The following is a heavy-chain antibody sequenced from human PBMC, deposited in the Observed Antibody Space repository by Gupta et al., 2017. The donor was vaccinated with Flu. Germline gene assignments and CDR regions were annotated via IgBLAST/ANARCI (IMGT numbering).Heavy chain of an antibody. CDR3: SRILSFDAVGNPVGDDY. Sequence: EVKLVESGGDFVQPGRSLRLSCTASGFTFGHQALNWFRKTTEKGLEWLAYIRSKTYGGTTEYAAAVDGRFVFSRDDSKNVAYLQMNGLKIEDTGVYFCSRILSFDAVGNPVGDDYWGRGTLVTVSS. CDR2: IRSKTYGGTT. J-gene: IGHJ4*02. D-gene: IGHD3-9*01. CDR1: GFTFGHQA. V-gene: IGHV3-49*03.